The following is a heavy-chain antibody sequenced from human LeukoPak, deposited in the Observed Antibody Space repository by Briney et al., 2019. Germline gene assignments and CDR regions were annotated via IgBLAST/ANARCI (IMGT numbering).Heavy chain of an antibody. CDR3: ITSSGAITTLSPSFGH. CDR1: GFTFSDYY. V-gene: IGHV3-15*01. Sequence: GGSLRLSCAVSGFTFSDYYMSWIRQAPGKGLEWVGRIKSESDGATTEYAAPVKSRFIISRDDSKDTLYLQMNSLKTEDTAVYYCITSSGAITTLSPSFGHWGQGTLVTVSS. CDR2: IKSESDGATT. D-gene: IGHD3-3*01. J-gene: IGHJ4*02.